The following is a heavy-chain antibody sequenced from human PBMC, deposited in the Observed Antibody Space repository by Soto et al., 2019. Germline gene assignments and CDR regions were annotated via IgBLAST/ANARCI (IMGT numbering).Heavy chain of an antibody. CDR2: IYSTGLT. J-gene: IGHJ4*02. CDR1: GFTINHNH. CDR3: ARKRYFDS. D-gene: IGHD1-20*01. V-gene: IGHV3-53*01. Sequence: EVQLVESGGGLIQPGGSLRLSCAATGFTINHNHMSWVRQAPGKGLEWVSIIYSTGLTYYADSVKGRFTISRDNSKNTLYLQMNSLRAEDTATYYCARKRYFDSWGQGTLVTVSS.